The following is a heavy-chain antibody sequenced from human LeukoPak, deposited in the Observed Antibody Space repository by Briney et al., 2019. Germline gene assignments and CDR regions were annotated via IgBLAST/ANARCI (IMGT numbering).Heavy chain of an antibody. J-gene: IGHJ5*02. Sequence: PSETLSLTCAVYGGSFSGYYWSWIRQPPGKGLEWIGEINHSGSTNYNPSLKSRVTISVDTSKNQFSLKLSSVTAADTAVYYCARGVYGDYGENWFDPWGQGTLVTVSS. V-gene: IGHV4-34*01. CDR2: INHSGST. CDR1: GGSFSGYY. D-gene: IGHD4-17*01. CDR3: ARGVYGDYGENWFDP.